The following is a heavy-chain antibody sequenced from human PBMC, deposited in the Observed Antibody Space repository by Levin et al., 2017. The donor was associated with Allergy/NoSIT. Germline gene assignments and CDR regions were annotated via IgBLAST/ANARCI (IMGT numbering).Heavy chain of an antibody. V-gene: IGHV3-74*01. CDR3: SRGESVAGAGY. D-gene: IGHD6-19*01. CDR2: IEGDGSST. CDR1: GFTFSDYW. Sequence: GESLKISCAASGFTFSDYWMHWVRQAPGKGLVWVSRIEGDGSSTSYADSVKGRFTISRDNAKNTLYLQMSCLTAEDTAVYFCSRGESVAGAGYWGQGTLVTVSS. J-gene: IGHJ4*02.